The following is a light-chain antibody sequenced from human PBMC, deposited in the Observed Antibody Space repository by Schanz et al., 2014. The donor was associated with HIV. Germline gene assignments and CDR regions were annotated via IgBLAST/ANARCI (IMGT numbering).Light chain of an antibody. CDR2: GPS. CDR1: QSVSTN. J-gene: IGKJ1*01. Sequence: EIVMTQSPGTLSVSPGERATLSCRASQSVSTNLAWYQQKPGQTPRLLIYGPSTRATGVPARFSGSGSGTDFTLTISSLQSEDFAVYYCQQFDNWPPWTFGQGTKVEFK. V-gene: IGKV3-15*01. CDR3: QQFDNWPPWT.